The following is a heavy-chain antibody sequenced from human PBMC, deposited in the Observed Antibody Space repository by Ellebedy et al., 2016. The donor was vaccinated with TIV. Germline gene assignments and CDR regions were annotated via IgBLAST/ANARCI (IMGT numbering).Heavy chain of an antibody. J-gene: IGHJ4*02. CDR3: ARREWLGYYDY. V-gene: IGHV1-3*01. CDR2: INAGNGNT. D-gene: IGHD6-19*01. Sequence: ASVKVSCKASGYNFTAFGMHWVRQAPGQRLEWMGWINAGNGNTKYSQKFQGRVTITRDTSASTAYMELSSLRSEDTAVYYCARREWLGYYDYWGQGTLVTVSS. CDR1: GYNFTAFG.